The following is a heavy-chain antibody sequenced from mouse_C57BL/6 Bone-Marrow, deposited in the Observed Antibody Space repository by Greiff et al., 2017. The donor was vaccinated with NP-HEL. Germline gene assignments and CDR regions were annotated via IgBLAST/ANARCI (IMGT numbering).Heavy chain of an antibody. CDR3: ARKGRSSGYAWFAY. CDR2: IYPGSGST. CDR1: GYTFTSYW. V-gene: IGHV1-55*01. Sequence: QVQLQQPGAELVKPGASVKMSCKASGYTFTSYWITWVKQRPGQGLERIGDIYPGSGSTNYNEKFKSKATLTVDTSSSTAYMQLSSLTSEDSAVYYCARKGRSSGYAWFAYWGQGTLVTVSA. J-gene: IGHJ3*01. D-gene: IGHD3-2*02.